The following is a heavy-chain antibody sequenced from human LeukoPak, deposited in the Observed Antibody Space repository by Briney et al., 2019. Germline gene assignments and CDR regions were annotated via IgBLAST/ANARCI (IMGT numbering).Heavy chain of an antibody. CDR3: ARDWEGSGWLLHYYGMDV. D-gene: IGHD6-19*01. J-gene: IGHJ6*02. CDR2: IKQDGSEK. V-gene: IGHV3-7*01. Sequence: GGSLRLSCAASGFTFSSYWMSWVRQAPGKGLEWVANIKQDGSEKYYVDSVKGRFTISRDNAKNSLYLQMNSLRAEDTAVYYCARDWEGSGWLLHYYGMDVWGQGTTVTVSS. CDR1: GFTFSSYW.